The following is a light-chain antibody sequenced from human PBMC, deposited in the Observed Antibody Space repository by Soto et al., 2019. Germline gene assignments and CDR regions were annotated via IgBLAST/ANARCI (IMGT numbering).Light chain of an antibody. J-gene: IGLJ1*01. V-gene: IGLV2-23*01. Sequence: QPALTHPASGSRFPRRGISISYTGTSSDVGSYNLVSWYQQHPGKAPKLMIYEGSKRPSGVSNRFSGSKSGNTASLTISGLQAEDEADYYCCSYAGSSTSLYVFGTGTKVTVL. CDR1: SSDVGSYNL. CDR3: CSYAGSSTSLYV. CDR2: EGS.